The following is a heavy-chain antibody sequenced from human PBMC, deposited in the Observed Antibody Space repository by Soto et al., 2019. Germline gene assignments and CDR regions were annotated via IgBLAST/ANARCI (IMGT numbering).Heavy chain of an antibody. CDR2: IIPVSGAA. V-gene: IGHV1-69*01. D-gene: IGHD2-2*01. CDR1: GGTFGSYA. Sequence: QVQLVQSGAEVNKPGASVKVSCKASGGTFGSYAFSWVRQAPGQGLEWMGGIIPVSGAAHYAQKFQGRVTITADESTSTAYMELSSLSSQDTAVYYCATALGCRSTSCTLDYWGQGTRVIVSS. CDR3: ATALGCRSTSCTLDY. J-gene: IGHJ4*02.